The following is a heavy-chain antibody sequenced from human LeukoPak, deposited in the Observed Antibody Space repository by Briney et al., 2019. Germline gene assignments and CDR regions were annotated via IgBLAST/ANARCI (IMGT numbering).Heavy chain of an antibody. J-gene: IGHJ5*02. CDR1: GYTFTGYY. Sequence: ASVKVSCKASGYTFTGYYMHWVRQAPGQGLEWMGWINPNSGGRNSEKKFQGSVTMSRDTSISTAYMEMRRLRSDDRAVYYCARQGPTVTTYISRYYWFDPWGQGTLVTVSS. CDR2: INPNSGGR. V-gene: IGHV1-2*04. D-gene: IGHD4-17*01. CDR3: ARQGPTVTTYISRYYWFDP.